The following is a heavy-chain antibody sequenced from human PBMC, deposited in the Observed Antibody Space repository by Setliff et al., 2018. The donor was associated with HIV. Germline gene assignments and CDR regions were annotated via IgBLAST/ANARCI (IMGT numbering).Heavy chain of an antibody. J-gene: IGHJ3*02. D-gene: IGHD3-10*01. CDR2: IVPILNTG. CDR3: AREGLIWFGELSLDDAFDI. Sequence: SVKVSCKASGYIFTNYGISWVRQAPGQGLEWMGGIVPILNTGNYAPKFQGRVTITADESTTTAYMELSSLRSEDTAVYYCAREGLIWFGELSLDDAFDIWGQGTMVT. V-gene: IGHV1-69*13. CDR1: GYIFTNYG.